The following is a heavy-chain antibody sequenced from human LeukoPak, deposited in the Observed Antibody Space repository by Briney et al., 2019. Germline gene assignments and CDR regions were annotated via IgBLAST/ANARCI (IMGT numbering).Heavy chain of an antibody. D-gene: IGHD7-27*01. CDR3: ARDDNWGFDY. CDR1: GFAFSDFS. CDR2: TRGSGSGL. J-gene: IGHJ4*02. V-gene: IGHV3-21*05. Sequence: PGGSLRLSCAASGFAFSDFSMNWVRQARGKGREGVANTRGSGSGLGSGNYYAVSVKGRFTISRDDAKNSLYLQMNSLRAEDTAFYYCARDDNWGFDYWGQGALVTVSS.